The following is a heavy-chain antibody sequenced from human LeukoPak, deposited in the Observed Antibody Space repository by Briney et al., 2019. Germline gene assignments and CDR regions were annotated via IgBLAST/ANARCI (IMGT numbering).Heavy chain of an antibody. D-gene: IGHD2-2*01. J-gene: IGHJ4*02. V-gene: IGHV3-30*18. Sequence: PGGSLRLSCAASGFTFSSYGMHWVRQAPGKGLEWVAVISYDGSNKYYADSVKGRFTISRDNSKNPLYLQMNSLRAEDTAVYYCAKSDIVVVPAPSLFDYWGQGTLVTVSS. CDR1: GFTFSSYG. CDR2: ISYDGSNK. CDR3: AKSDIVVVPAPSLFDY.